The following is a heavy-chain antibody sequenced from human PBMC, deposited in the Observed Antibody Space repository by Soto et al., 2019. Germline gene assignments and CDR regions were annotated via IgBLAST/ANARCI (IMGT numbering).Heavy chain of an antibody. J-gene: IGHJ6*02. CDR2: IYHTGNT. CDR1: CYSIRRADF. V-gene: IGHV4-38-2*01. Sequence: PETLVVTSAVSCYSIRRADFWGWIGPSPGKGLEWIGSIYHTGNTYYNPYPKSRLTISVDTSNNRFSLNLNSVTAADTAVYYCARAGVESSPIFGVVAPYGMDVLGQCPTVT. D-gene: IGHD3-3*01. CDR3: ARAGVESSPIFGVVAPYGMDV.